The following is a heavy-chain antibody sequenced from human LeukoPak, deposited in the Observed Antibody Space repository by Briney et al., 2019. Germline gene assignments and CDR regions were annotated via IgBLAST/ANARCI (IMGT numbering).Heavy chain of an antibody. CDR1: GFTFSDYY. Sequence: GGSLRLSCAASGFTFSDYYMSWIRQAPGKGLEWVSYISSSGSTIYYADSVKGRFTISRDNAKNSLYLQMNSLRAEDTAVYYCARVPYYDFWSGYLAGYWGQGTLVTVSS. D-gene: IGHD3-3*01. V-gene: IGHV3-11*04. CDR3: ARVPYYDFWSGYLAGY. J-gene: IGHJ4*02. CDR2: ISSSGSTI.